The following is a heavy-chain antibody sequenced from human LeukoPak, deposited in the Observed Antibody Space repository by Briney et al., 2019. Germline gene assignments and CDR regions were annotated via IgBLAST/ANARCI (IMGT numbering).Heavy chain of an antibody. CDR3: ASETSGSYETGNDY. J-gene: IGHJ4*02. CDR2: IIPILGIA. V-gene: IGHV1-69*04. CDR1: GGTFSSYA. D-gene: IGHD1-26*01. Sequence: SVKVSCKASGGTFSSYAISWVRQAPGQGLEWMGRIIPILGIANYAQKFQGRVTITADKSRSTAYMELSSLRSEDTAVYYCASETSGSYETGNDYWGQGTLVTVSS.